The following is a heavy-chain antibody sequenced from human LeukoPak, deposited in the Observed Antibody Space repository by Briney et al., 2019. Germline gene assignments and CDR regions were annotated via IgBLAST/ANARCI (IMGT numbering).Heavy chain of an antibody. Sequence: ASVKVSCKASGYTFTSYGISWVRQAPGQGLEWMGWISAYNGNTNYAQKLQGRVTMTTDTSTSTAYMELRSLRSDDTAVYYCARAGYSSSWYFTDDAFDIWGQGTMVTVSS. CDR1: GYTFTSYG. V-gene: IGHV1-18*01. J-gene: IGHJ3*02. CDR3: ARAGYSSSWYFTDDAFDI. CDR2: ISAYNGNT. D-gene: IGHD6-13*01.